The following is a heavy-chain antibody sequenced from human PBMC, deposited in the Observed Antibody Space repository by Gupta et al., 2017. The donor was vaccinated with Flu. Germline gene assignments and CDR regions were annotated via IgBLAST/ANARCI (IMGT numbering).Heavy chain of an antibody. CDR2: VYQSGNPRVFT. CDR1: GDSVRADDFY. Sequence: QVHLQESGPGLVKPSETLSLTCTVSGDSVRADDFYWAWIRQPPAKTLEWIGSVYQSGNPRVFTSSNPSLESRVAMSLDTSKNQYSLNLGSVTATDTAVYYCARQFTFNNGYYQYDFWGQGTLVTVSS. CDR3: ARQFTFNNGYYQYDF. D-gene: IGHD2-2*03. V-gene: IGHV4-39*01. J-gene: IGHJ4*02.